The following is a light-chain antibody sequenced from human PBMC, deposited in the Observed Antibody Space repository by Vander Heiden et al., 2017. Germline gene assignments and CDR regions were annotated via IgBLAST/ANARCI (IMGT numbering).Light chain of an antibody. V-gene: IGKV3-20*01. CDR3: QQYGSSLPFT. CDR2: GAS. J-gene: IGKJ3*01. Sequence: EIVLTQSPGTLSLSPGERDTLSCRASQSVSSSYLAWYQQKPGQAPRLLIYGASSRATGIPDRFSGSGSGTDFTLTISRLEPEDFAVYYCQQYGSSLPFTFGPGTKVDIK. CDR1: QSVSSSY.